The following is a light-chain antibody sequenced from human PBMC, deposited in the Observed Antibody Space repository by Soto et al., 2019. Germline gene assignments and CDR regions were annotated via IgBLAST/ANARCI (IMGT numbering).Light chain of an antibody. Sequence: DIQMTQSPTSLSASVGDRVTITCRASQGIRNYVAWYQQIPGKAPKLLIYAASTLHSGVPSRFSGSGSGTAFTLSISGLQPDDDATYYCHKYSSVPVFGPGTKVDIK. V-gene: IGKV1-27*01. CDR1: QGIRNY. CDR2: AAS. CDR3: HKYSSVPV. J-gene: IGKJ3*01.